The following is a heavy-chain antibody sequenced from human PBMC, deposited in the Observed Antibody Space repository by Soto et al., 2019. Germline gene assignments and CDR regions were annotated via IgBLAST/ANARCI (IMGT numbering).Heavy chain of an antibody. D-gene: IGHD3-9*01. Sequence: QEQLVESGGGVVRPGKSLRLSCEASGFNFTYNAMHWVRQAPGKGLEWVAVISFNGRKKFYARSVKGRFTISRDNSKNTLYLQITTLRPGYTAYYYCARDWLRRDDILTPSWNFNLWGQGTLVTVS. CDR2: ISFNGRKK. J-gene: IGHJ2*01. CDR1: GFNFTYNA. V-gene: IGHV3-30*04. CDR3: ARDWLRRDDILTPSWNFNL.